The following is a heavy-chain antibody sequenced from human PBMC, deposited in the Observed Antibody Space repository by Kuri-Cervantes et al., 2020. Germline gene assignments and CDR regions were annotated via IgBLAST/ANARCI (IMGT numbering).Heavy chain of an antibody. J-gene: IGHJ4*02. CDR2: INPSGGRA. CDR1: GYTFSNYY. Sequence: ASVKVSCKASGYTFSNYYMHWVRQAPGQGLEWMGIINPSGGRASYTQKFQGRVTMTRDTSISTAYMELSRLRSDDTAVYYCARDRGVIPLIDYWGQGTLVTVSS. CDR3: ARDRGVIPLIDY. V-gene: IGHV1-46*01. D-gene: IGHD3-10*01.